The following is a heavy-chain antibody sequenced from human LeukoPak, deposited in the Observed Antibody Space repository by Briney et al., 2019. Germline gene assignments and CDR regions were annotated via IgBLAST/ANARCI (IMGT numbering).Heavy chain of an antibody. CDR2: INPNSGGT. Sequence: ASVKVSCTASGYTFTGYYMHWVRQAPGQGLEWMGWINPNSGGTNYAQKFQGWVTMTRDTSISTAYMELSRLRSDDTAVYYWARDSTTGTTGFGMDVWGKGTTVTVSS. D-gene: IGHD1-1*01. J-gene: IGHJ6*04. CDR3: ARDSTTGTTGFGMDV. CDR1: GYTFTGYY. V-gene: IGHV1-2*04.